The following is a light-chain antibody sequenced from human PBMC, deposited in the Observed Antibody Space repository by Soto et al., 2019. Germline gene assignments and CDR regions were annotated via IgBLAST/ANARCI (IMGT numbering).Light chain of an antibody. J-gene: IGLJ2*01. CDR3: SAYTTSSALVV. V-gene: IGLV2-14*01. CDR2: EVS. Sequence: QSALTQPASVSGSPGQSITISCSGTSSDVGAYDFVSWYQQHPGKAPKLMIFEVSHRPSGVSHRFSGSKSGNMASLTISGLQAEDEADYYCSAYTTSSALVVFGGGTKVTVL. CDR1: SSDVGAYDF.